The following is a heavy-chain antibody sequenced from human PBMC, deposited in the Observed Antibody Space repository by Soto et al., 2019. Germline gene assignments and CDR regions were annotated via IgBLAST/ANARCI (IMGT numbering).Heavy chain of an antibody. Sequence: GASVKVSCKASGYTFTSYYMHWVRQAPGQGLEWMGIINPSGGSTSYAQKFQGRVTMTRDTSTSTVYMELSSLRSEDTAVYYCARSKGDVWGSYRYTPSFAPWGQGTLVTVSS. V-gene: IGHV1-46*01. J-gene: IGHJ5*02. CDR3: ARSKGDVWGSYRYTPSFAP. D-gene: IGHD3-16*02. CDR2: INPSGGST. CDR1: GYTFTSYY.